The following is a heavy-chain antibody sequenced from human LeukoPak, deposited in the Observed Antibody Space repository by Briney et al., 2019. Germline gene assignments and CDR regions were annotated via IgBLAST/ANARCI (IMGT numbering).Heavy chain of an antibody. D-gene: IGHD4-17*01. CDR2: ISYDGSNK. V-gene: IGHV3-30-3*01. Sequence: TGGSLRLSCAASGFTFSSYAMHWVRQAPGKGLEWVAVISYDGSNKYYADSVKGRFTISRDNAKNSLYLQMNSLRAEDTAVYYCARGRLRIYFDYWGQGTLVTVSS. J-gene: IGHJ4*02. CDR3: ARGRLRIYFDY. CDR1: GFTFSSYA.